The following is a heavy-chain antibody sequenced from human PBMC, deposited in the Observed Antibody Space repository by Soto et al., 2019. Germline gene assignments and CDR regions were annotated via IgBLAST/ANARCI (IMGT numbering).Heavy chain of an antibody. Sequence: ASVKVSCKASGYTFTSYGISWVRQAPGQGIEWMGWISGYTGNTNYAQKVQGRVTLTTDTSTSTAHMELTSLTPDDTAVYYCARDERGSGSYFGRLNWFDPWGQGTLVTVSS. V-gene: IGHV1-18*01. J-gene: IGHJ5*02. D-gene: IGHD3-10*01. CDR3: ARDERGSGSYFGRLNWFDP. CDR1: GYTFTSYG. CDR2: ISGYTGNT.